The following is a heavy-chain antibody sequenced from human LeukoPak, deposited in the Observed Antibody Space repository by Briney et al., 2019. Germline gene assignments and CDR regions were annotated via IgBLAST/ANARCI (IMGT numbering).Heavy chain of an antibody. Sequence: PGGSQRLSCTVSGFTFGNYGLTWFRQAPGQGLEWVGFIQSKPAGETTKYAASVEGRFTISRDDPKSIAYLQMNSLKTEDTGVYYCARDVGGRTPFKYWGQGALVTVSS. CDR3: ARDVGGRTPFKY. J-gene: IGHJ4*02. V-gene: IGHV3-49*03. D-gene: IGHD2-15*01. CDR2: IQSKPAGETT. CDR1: GFTFGNYG.